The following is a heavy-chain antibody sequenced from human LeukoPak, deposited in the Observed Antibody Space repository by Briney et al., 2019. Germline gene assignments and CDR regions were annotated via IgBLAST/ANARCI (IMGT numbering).Heavy chain of an antibody. D-gene: IGHD3-10*01. CDR2: IHYDGTNK. CDR1: GFTFSAYG. J-gene: IGHJ5*02. Sequence: GGSLRLSCAASGFTFSAYGMHWVRQAPGKGLEWVAFIHYDGTNKYYAESVKGRFTISRDDFKNTVFLQMDSLRTEDTAVYFCARAYFGDLFGWFDPWGQGTLVTVSS. CDR3: ARAYFGDLFGWFDP. V-gene: IGHV3-30*02.